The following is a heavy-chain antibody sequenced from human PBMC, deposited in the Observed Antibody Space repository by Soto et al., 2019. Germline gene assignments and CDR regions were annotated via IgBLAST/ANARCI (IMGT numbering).Heavy chain of an antibody. V-gene: IGHV4-59*08. J-gene: IGHJ4*02. CDR2: IYYSGST. CDR3: ARHHDS. Sequence: SGTLSPPLTVSCWSISSYYWSWIRQPPGKGLEWIGYIYYSGSTNYNPSLKSRVTISVDTSKNQFSLKLSSVTAADTAVYYCARHHDSWGQGTLVTVSS. CDR1: CWSISSYY.